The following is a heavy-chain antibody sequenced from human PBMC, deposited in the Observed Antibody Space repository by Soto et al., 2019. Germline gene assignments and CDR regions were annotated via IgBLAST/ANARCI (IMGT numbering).Heavy chain of an antibody. Sequence: PGGSLRVSCAASGFTFSSYWMSWVRQAPGKGLEWVANIKQDGSEKYYVDSVKGRFTISRDNAKNSLYLQMNSLRAEDTAVYYCAKDFLPRYNQPGFDPWGQGTLVAVSS. CDR2: IKQDGSEK. J-gene: IGHJ5*02. D-gene: IGHD3-10*01. CDR3: AKDFLPRYNQPGFDP. CDR1: GFTFSSYW. V-gene: IGHV3-7*01.